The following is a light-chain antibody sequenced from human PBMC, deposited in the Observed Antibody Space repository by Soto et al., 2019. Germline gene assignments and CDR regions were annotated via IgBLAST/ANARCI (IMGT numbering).Light chain of an antibody. CDR1: QSFSSPY. CDR3: QQRSNWPPIT. Sequence: EIVLTQSPGTLSLSPGERATLSCRANQSFSSPYLAWYQQKPGQAPRLLTYGASARATGIPDRFSGSGSGTDFTLTISRLEPEDFAVYYCQQRSNWPPITFGQGTRLEIK. V-gene: IGKV3D-20*02. J-gene: IGKJ5*01. CDR2: GAS.